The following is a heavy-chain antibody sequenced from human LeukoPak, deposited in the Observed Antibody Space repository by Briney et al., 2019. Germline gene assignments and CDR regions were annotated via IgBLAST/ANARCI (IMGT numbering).Heavy chain of an antibody. CDR3: ARDQFFLHFYYYYYMDV. Sequence: SVKVSRKASRGTFSSYAISWVRQAPGQGLEWMGGIIPIFGTANYAQKFQGRVTITADESTSTAYMELSSLRSDDTAVYYCARDQFFLHFYYYYYMDVWGKGTTVAVSS. V-gene: IGHV1-69*13. D-gene: IGHD3-3*01. CDR2: IIPIFGTA. J-gene: IGHJ6*03. CDR1: RGTFSSYA.